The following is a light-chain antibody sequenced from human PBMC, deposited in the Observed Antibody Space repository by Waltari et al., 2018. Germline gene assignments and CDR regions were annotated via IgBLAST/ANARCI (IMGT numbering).Light chain of an antibody. Sequence: DILMTQSPLSLPVTPGEPASISSRSSQSPLYSNGDNSLVWYLQQPGQSPQLLIYLGSNRASGVPDRFSGSGSGTDFTLKISRVEAEDVGIYYCMQALQSPWTFGQGTKVEIK. CDR1: QSPLYSNGDNS. CDR3: MQALQSPWT. J-gene: IGKJ1*01. CDR2: LGS. V-gene: IGKV2-28*01.